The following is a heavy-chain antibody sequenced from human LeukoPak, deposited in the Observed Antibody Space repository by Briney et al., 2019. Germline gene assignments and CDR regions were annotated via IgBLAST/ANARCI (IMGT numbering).Heavy chain of an antibody. J-gene: IGHJ4*02. CDR3: AREKYSGSYLGPFDY. V-gene: IGHV3-7*01. D-gene: IGHD1-26*01. Sequence: GGSLRLSCAASGFTFSSYWMSWVRQAPGKGLEWVANIKQDGSEKYYVDSVKGRFTISRDNAKNSLYLQMNSLRAEDTAVYYCAREKYSGSYLGPFDYWGQGALVTVSS. CDR1: GFTFSSYW. CDR2: IKQDGSEK.